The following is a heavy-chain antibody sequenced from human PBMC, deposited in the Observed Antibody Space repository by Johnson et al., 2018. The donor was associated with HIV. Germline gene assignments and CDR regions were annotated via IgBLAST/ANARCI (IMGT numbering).Heavy chain of an antibody. D-gene: IGHD7-27*01. V-gene: IGHV3-30*02. CDR2: IRYDGSNK. Sequence: QVQLVESGGGVVQPGRSLRLSCAASGFTFSSYAMHWVRQAPGKGLEWVAFIRYDGSNKYYADSVKGRFTISRDNSKNTMYLQMNSLRAEDTAVYYCATRGNWGSRKGVRESRAAFDIWGQGTMVTVSS. CDR1: GFTFSSYA. CDR3: ATRGNWGSRKGVRESRAAFDI. J-gene: IGHJ3*02.